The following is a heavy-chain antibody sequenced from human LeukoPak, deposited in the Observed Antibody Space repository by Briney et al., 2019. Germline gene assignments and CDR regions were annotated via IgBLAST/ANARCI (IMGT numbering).Heavy chain of an antibody. CDR2: INHSGST. CDR3: ATPVPHGSDPSLYYYYMDV. D-gene: IGHD3-10*01. CDR1: GGSFSGYY. Sequence: SETLSLTCAVYGGSFSGYYWSWIRQPPGKGLEWIGEINHSGSTNYNPSLKSRVTISVDTSKNQFSLKLSSVAAADMAVYYCATPVPHGSDPSLYYYYMDVWGNGTTVTISS. V-gene: IGHV4-34*01. J-gene: IGHJ6*03.